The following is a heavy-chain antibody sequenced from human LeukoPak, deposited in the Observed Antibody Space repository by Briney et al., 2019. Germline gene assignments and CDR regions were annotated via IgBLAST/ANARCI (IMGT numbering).Heavy chain of an antibody. V-gene: IGHV4-31*03. CDR3: ARDLDYGGNFYAFDI. CDR1: GGSISSGGYY. CDR2: IYYSGST. D-gene: IGHD4-23*01. Sequence: SQTLSLTCTVSGGSISSGGYYWSWIRQHPGKGLEWMGYIYYSGSTYYNPSLKSRVTISVDTSKNQFSLKLSSVTAADTAVYYCARDLDYGGNFYAFDIWGQGTMVTASS. J-gene: IGHJ3*02.